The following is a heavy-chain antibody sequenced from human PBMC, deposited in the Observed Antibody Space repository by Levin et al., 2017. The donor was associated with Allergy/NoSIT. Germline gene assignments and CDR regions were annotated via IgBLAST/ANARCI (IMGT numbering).Heavy chain of an antibody. V-gene: IGHV4-39*01. J-gene: IGHJ4*02. CDR1: GGSIRSSSYY. D-gene: IGHD3-9*01. Sequence: SQTLSLPCTVSGGSIRSSSYYWGWIRQPPGKGLEWIGSIYYSGSTYYNPSLKSRVTISVDTSKNQFSLKLSSVTAADTAVYYCARRTLTIFLTGPIDYWGQGTLVTVSS. CDR2: IYYSGST. CDR3: ARRTLTIFLTGPIDY.